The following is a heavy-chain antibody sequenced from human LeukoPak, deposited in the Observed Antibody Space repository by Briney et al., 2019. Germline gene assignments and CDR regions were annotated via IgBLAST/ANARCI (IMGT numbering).Heavy chain of an antibody. D-gene: IGHD2-2*01. CDR1: GYSFTSYW. Sequence: GESLKISCKGSGYSFTSYWIGWVRQMPGKGLEWMGIIYPGDSDTRYSPSFQGQVTISADKSISTAYLQWSSLKASDTAMYYCARHGCSSTSCPGHYYYMDVWGKGTTVTVSS. J-gene: IGHJ6*03. CDR3: ARHGCSSTSCPGHYYYMDV. CDR2: IYPGDSDT. V-gene: IGHV5-51*01.